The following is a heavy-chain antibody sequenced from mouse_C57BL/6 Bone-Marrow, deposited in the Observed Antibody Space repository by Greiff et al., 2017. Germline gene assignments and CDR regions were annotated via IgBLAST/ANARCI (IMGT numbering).Heavy chain of an antibody. CDR1: GYSFTGYY. CDR3: AREEGPNSQATAY. D-gene: IGHD3-2*02. V-gene: IGHV1-42*01. J-gene: IGHJ3*01. Sequence: VQLKESGPELVKPGASVKISCKASGYSFTGYYMNWVKQSPEKSLEWIGEINPSTGGTTYNQKFKAKATLTVDKSSSTAYMQLKSLTSEDSAVYYCAREEGPNSQATAYWGQGTLVTVSA. CDR2: INPSTGGT.